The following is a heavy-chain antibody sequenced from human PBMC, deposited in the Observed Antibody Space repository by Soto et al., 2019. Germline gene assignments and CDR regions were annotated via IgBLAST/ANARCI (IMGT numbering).Heavy chain of an antibody. Sequence: ASVKVSCKTSGYTFSNYGITWVRQAPGQALEWLGWISLYSDGANYAQKCQGRVSMTTDTSTTTAYMELRSLRSDDTAVYYCARVVPGADAWFGPWGQGTLVTVSS. D-gene: IGHD2-2*01. CDR1: GYTFSNYG. J-gene: IGHJ5*02. CDR2: ISLYSDGA. V-gene: IGHV1-18*01. CDR3: ARVVPGADAWFGP.